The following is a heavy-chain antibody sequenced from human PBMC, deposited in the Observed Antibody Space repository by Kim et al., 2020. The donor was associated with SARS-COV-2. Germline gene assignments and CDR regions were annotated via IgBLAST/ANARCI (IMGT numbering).Heavy chain of an antibody. CDR1: GFTFSSYG. J-gene: IGHJ4*02. CDR3: AKDRNYIVVVPAASPIYFDY. V-gene: IGHV3-30*18. Sequence: GGSLRLSCAASGFTFSSYGMHWVRQAPGKGLEWVEVISYDGSNKYYADSVKGRFTISRDNSKNTLYLQMNSLRAEDTAVYYCAKDRNYIVVVPAASPIYFDYWGQGTLVTVSS. CDR2: ISYDGSNK. D-gene: IGHD2-2*01.